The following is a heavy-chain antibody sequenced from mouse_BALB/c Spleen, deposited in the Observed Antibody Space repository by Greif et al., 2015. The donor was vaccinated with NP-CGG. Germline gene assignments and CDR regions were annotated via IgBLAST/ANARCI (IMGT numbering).Heavy chain of an antibody. Sequence: EVKLVESGGGLVKPGGSLKLSCAASGFTFSDYYMYWVRQTPEKRLEWVATISDGGSYTYYPDSVKGRFTISRDNAKNNLYLQMSSLKSEDTAMYYCARTYYRYEGLAYWGQGTLVTVSA. V-gene: IGHV5-4*02. CDR3: ARTYYRYEGLAY. D-gene: IGHD2-14*01. CDR2: ISDGGSYT. J-gene: IGHJ3*01. CDR1: GFTFSDYY.